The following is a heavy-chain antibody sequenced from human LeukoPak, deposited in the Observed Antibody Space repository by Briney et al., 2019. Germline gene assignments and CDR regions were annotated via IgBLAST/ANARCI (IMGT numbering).Heavy chain of an antibody. D-gene: IGHD6-6*01. CDR3: ARDQGRAGSSSGDDAFDI. CDR1: GFTFSDYY. J-gene: IGHJ3*02. CDR2: ISSSGSTI. V-gene: IGHV3-11*04. Sequence: PGGSLRLSCAASGFTFSDYYMSWIRQAPGKGLEWVSYISSSGSTIYYADSVKGRFTISRDNAKNSLYLQMNSLRAEDTAVYYCARDQGRAGSSSGDDAFDIWGQGTMVTVSS.